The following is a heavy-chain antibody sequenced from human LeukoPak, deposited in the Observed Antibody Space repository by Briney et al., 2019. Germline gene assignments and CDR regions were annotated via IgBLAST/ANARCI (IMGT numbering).Heavy chain of an antibody. CDR1: GFTFSSYG. CDR3: ARNQDYGVYNSVGAFDI. V-gene: IGHV3-33*01. J-gene: IGHJ3*02. Sequence: GSSLRLSCAASGFTFSSYGMHWVRQAPGKGLEWVAVIWYDGSNKYYADSVKGRFTISRDNSKNTLYLQMNSLRAEDTAVYYCARNQDYGVYNSVGAFDIWGQGTMVTVFS. CDR2: IWYDGSNK. D-gene: IGHD4-17*01.